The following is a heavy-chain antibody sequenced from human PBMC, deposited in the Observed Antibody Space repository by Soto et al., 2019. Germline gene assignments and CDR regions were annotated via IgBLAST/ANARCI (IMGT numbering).Heavy chain of an antibody. CDR2: INAGNGNT. CDR3: ARVGGCSGGSCYFGWFDP. Sequence: RASEKVSCKASGYTFTSYAMHWVRQAPGQRLEWMGWINAGNGNTKYSQKFQGRVTITRDTSASTAYMELSSLRSEDTAVYYCARVGGCSGGSCYFGWFDPWGQGTLVTVSS. J-gene: IGHJ5*02. V-gene: IGHV1-3*01. D-gene: IGHD2-15*01. CDR1: GYTFTSYA.